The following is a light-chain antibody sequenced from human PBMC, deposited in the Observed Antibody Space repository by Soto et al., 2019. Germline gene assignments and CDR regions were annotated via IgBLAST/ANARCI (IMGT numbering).Light chain of an antibody. CDR1: QSVSSNY. V-gene: IGKV3-20*01. J-gene: IGKJ1*01. Sequence: EIVLTQSPGTLSLSPGERATLSCRASQSVSSNYLAWYQQKPGQPPRLLISDASSRATGIPDRFSGSGSGTVFTLTSSGLEPEDFAVYYCQHYGRSPPSWTFGQGTKVEIK. CDR2: DAS. CDR3: QHYGRSPPSWT.